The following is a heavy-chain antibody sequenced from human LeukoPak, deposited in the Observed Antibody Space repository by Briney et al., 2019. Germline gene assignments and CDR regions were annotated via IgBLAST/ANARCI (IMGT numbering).Heavy chain of an antibody. CDR1: GFTFSSYA. CDR3: VAYCSGGNCYSSPDY. CDR2: ISSGSSAI. V-gene: IGHV3-48*02. J-gene: IGHJ4*02. D-gene: IGHD2-15*01. Sequence: GGSLRLSCAASGFTFSSYAMNWVRQGPGKGLEWVSYISSGSSAIYYADSMKGRFTISRDNAKNSLYLQMHSLRDEDTAVYYCVAYCSGGNCYSSPDYWGQGTLVTVSS.